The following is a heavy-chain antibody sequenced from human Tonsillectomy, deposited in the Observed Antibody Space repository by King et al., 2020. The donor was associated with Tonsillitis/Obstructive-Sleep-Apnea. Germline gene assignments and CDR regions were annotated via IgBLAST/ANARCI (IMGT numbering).Heavy chain of an antibody. CDR1: GGSISSGGYS. D-gene: IGHD3-22*01. V-gene: IGHV4-30-2*01. Sequence: QLQESGSGLVKPSQTLSLTCAVSGGSISSGGYSWRWIRQPPGKGLEWIGYIYHSGSTYYNPSLKSRVTISVDRSKNQFSLKLSSVTAADTAVYYCARGAYYDSSGYYGSGFDYWGQGTLVTVSS. CDR2: IYHSGST. CDR3: ARGAYYDSSGYYGSGFDY. J-gene: IGHJ4*02.